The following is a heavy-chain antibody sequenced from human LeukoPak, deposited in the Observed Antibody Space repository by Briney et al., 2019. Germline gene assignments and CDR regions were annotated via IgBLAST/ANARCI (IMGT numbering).Heavy chain of an antibody. Sequence: GGSLRLSCAASGFTFSSYWMHWVRQAPGKGLEWLAYISGSGSDIYYADSVKGRFTISRDNAKNSLYLQMNSLRPEDTALYYCSTDPRLLMYWGHGTLVTVSS. CDR2: ISGSGSDI. J-gene: IGHJ4*01. V-gene: IGHV3-21*05. CDR1: GFTFSSYW. D-gene: IGHD2-8*01. CDR3: STDPRLLMY.